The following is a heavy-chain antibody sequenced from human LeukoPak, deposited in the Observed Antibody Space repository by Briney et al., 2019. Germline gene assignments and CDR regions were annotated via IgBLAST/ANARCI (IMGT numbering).Heavy chain of an antibody. CDR1: GFTFSSNY. V-gene: IGHV3-30-3*01. Sequence: GGSLRLSCAASGFTFSSNYMSWVRQAPGKGLEWVAVISYDGSNKYYADSVKGRFTISRDNSKNTLYLQMSSLSAEDPAVYYCARTSTPHYYGSGSYALGYWGQGTLATVPS. J-gene: IGHJ4*02. CDR2: ISYDGSNK. CDR3: ARTSTPHYYGSGSYALGY. D-gene: IGHD3-10*01.